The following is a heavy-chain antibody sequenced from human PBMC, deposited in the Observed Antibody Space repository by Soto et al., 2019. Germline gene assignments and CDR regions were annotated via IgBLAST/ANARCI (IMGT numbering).Heavy chain of an antibody. V-gene: IGHV3-9*02. CDR1: GFTSDDHG. J-gene: IGHJ4*02. D-gene: IGHD3-16*01. CDR2: LIWNNGNT. CDR3: VKDIEPGGAAY. Sequence: EVQLVESGGGLVQPGRSLRLSCAASGFTSDDHGMHWVRQAPGKGLEWVSGLIWNNGNTGYADSVKGRFTISRDNAKNSLYLHMNSLRVEDTAFFYFVKDIEPGGAAYWGQGTLVTVSS.